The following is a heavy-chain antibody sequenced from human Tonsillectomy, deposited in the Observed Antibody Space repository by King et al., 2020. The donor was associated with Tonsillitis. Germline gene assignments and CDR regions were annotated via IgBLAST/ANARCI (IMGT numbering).Heavy chain of an antibody. CDR2: IYYSGST. CDR1: GGSISSYY. Sequence: QLQESGPGLVKPSETLSLTCTVSGGSISSYYWSWIRQPPGKGLEWIGYIYYSGSTNYNPSLKSRVTISVDTSKNQFSLTLSSVTAADTDVYYCASHLPSSGYYYGPGGSGAQNDAFDIWCQGAMVTVAS. V-gene: IGHV4-59*08. J-gene: IGHJ3*02. D-gene: IGHD3-22*01. CDR3: ASHLPSSGYYYGPGGSGAQNDAFDI.